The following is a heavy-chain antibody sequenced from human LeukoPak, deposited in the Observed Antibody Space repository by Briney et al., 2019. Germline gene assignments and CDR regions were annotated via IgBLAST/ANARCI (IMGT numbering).Heavy chain of an antibody. CDR2: ISQNGDS. CDR3: ARALGAFDI. Sequence: SVTLSLTCGVYGGSLSFYYWSWIRQSPGKGLEWIAEISQNGDSNYNPSLKSRVTISLDTSKNQLSLKLNSVTAADTAVYYCARALGAFDIWGQGTMVTVS. J-gene: IGHJ3*02. V-gene: IGHV4-34*01. CDR1: GGSLSFYY.